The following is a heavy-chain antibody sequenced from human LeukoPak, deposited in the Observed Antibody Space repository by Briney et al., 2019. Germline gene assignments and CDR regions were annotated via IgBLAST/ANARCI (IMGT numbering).Heavy chain of an antibody. J-gene: IGHJ3*02. CDR2: IYHSGST. V-gene: IGHV4-30-2*01. CDR3: ARVKSWTTGAFDI. D-gene: IGHD3/OR15-3a*01. CDR1: GDSITTGTYS. Sequence: SETLSLTRAVSGDSITTGTYSWGWIRQPPGKGLEWIGYIYHSGSTYYNPSLKSRVTISVDTSKNQFSLKLSSVTAADTAVYYCARVKSWTTGAFDIWGQGTMVTVSS.